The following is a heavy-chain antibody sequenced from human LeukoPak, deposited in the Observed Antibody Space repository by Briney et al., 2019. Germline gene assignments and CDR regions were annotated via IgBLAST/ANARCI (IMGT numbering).Heavy chain of an antibody. Sequence: GASVKLSCKASGYTFTGYYMHSVRQAPGHGLEWMGWINPNSGGTNYAQKFQGRVTMTRDTSISTAYMELSRLRSDDTAVYYCARVTYYDSSGYCPHFDYWGQGTLVTVSS. CDR1: GYTFTGYY. CDR2: INPNSGGT. V-gene: IGHV1-2*02. J-gene: IGHJ4*02. CDR3: ARVTYYDSSGYCPHFDY. D-gene: IGHD3-22*01.